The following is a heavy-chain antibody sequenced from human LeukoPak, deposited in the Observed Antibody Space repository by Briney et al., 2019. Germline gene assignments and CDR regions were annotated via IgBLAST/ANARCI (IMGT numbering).Heavy chain of an antibody. J-gene: IGHJ4*02. V-gene: IGHV1-69*05. CDR2: IIPIFGTA. Sequence: ASVKVSCKASGGTFSSYAISWVRQAPGQGLEWMGRIIPIFGTANYAQKFQGRVTITTDESTSPAYMELSSLRSEDTALCYFARDSQYGYYSSGYYYWGQGTLVTVSS. CDR1: GGTFSSYA. CDR3: ARDSQYGYYSSGYYY. D-gene: IGHD3-22*01.